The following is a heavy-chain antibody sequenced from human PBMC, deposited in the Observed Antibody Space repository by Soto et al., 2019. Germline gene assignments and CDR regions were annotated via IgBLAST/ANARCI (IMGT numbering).Heavy chain of an antibody. Sequence: GGSLRLSCAASGFTFDDYAMHWVRQAPGKGPEWVSGISWHSGSIGYADSVKGRFTISRDNAKNSLYLQMNSLRAEDTALYYCAKDSDYDILTGVFDPWGQGTLVTVSS. V-gene: IGHV3-9*01. D-gene: IGHD3-9*01. J-gene: IGHJ5*02. CDR3: AKDSDYDILTGVFDP. CDR2: ISWHSGSI. CDR1: GFTFDDYA.